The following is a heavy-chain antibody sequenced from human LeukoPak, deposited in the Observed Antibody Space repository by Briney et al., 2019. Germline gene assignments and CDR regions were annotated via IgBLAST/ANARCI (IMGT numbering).Heavy chain of an antibody. CDR3: AKDSGSIAAAYWFDP. D-gene: IGHD6-13*01. CDR2: IGTGGET. J-gene: IGHJ5*02. CDR1: GFTFSSYD. V-gene: IGHV3-13*01. Sequence: PGGSLRLSCAASGFTFSSYDMHWVRQAPGKGLEWVSAIGTGGETYYPGAVKGRFTISRKNDQNSLYFQLNSLRAADAAVYYCAKDSGSIAAAYWFDPWGQGTLVTVSS.